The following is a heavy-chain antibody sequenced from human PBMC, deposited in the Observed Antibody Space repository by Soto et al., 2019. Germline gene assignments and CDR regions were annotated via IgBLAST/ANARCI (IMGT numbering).Heavy chain of an antibody. CDR1: GGTFSSYA. V-gene: IGHV1-69*12. D-gene: IGHD3-3*01. CDR3: ARDRGPRSGYFPNWFDP. J-gene: IGHJ5*02. Sequence: QVQLVQSGAEVKKPGSSVKVSCKASGGTFSSYAITWVRQAPGQGLEWMGGIIPIFGTANYAQKFQGRVTITADESTSTAYMELSSLRSEETAVYYCARDRGPRSGYFPNWFDPWGQGTLVTVSS. CDR2: IIPIFGTA.